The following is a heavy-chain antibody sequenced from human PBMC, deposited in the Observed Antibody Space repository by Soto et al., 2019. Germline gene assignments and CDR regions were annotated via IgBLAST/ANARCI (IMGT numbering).Heavy chain of an antibody. CDR2: IYPGDSEA. J-gene: IGHJ6*02. D-gene: IGHD4-4*01. V-gene: IGHV5-51*01. Sequence: GESLKICCEGSGYSFTTCRIAWVRQMLGKGLEWMGIIYPGDSEARYSPSFQGQVTISADKSITTAYLQWSSLKASDTAMYYCARHYTVNRDYYYAMRVWDQGTTVTVSS. CDR3: ARHYTVNRDYYYAMRV. CDR1: GYSFTTCR.